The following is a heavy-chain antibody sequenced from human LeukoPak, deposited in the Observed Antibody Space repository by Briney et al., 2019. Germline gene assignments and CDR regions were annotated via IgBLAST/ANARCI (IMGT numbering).Heavy chain of an antibody. CDR2: IGATGADT. D-gene: IGHD1-1*01. Sequence: GGSLRLSCAASGFTFSNYGMSWIRQAPGKGLEWVSGIGATGADTYFGDSVKGRSTISRDNSKKTLYLQLNSLRAEDTAPYYCARGNGIRPRWYFDYWGQGTLVTVSS. CDR1: GFTFSNYG. V-gene: IGHV3-23*01. CDR3: ARGNGIRPRWYFDY. J-gene: IGHJ4*02.